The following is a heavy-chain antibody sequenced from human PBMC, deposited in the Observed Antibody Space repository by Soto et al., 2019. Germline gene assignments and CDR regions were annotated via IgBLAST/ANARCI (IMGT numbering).Heavy chain of an antibody. CDR1: GGSFSGYY. V-gene: IGHV4-34*01. CDR3: ARGGRWLQLDY. J-gene: IGHJ4*02. Sequence: SETLSLTCAVYGGSFSGYYWSWIRQPPGKGLEWIGEINHSGSTNYNPSLKSRVTISVDTSKNQFSLKLSSVTAADTAVYYCARGGRWLQLDYWGQGTLVTVSS. D-gene: IGHD5-12*01. CDR2: INHSGST.